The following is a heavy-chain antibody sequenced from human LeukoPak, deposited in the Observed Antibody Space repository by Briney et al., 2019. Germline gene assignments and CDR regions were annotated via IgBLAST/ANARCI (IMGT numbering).Heavy chain of an antibody. CDR3: ARESSRSFDY. Sequence: GGSLRLSCAASGFTFSDYFMIWIRQAPGKGLEWVSYISSSGSAIYYADSVKGRFTISRDNAKNSLYLQMNSLRADDTAVYYCARESSRSFDYWGRGTLVTVSS. V-gene: IGHV3-11*04. J-gene: IGHJ4*02. CDR1: GFTFSDYF. D-gene: IGHD6-6*01. CDR2: ISSSGSAI.